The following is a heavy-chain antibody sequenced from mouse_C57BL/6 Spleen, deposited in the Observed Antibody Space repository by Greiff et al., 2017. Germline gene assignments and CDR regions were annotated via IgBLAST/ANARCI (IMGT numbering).Heavy chain of an antibody. Sequence: QVQLKQPGTELVKPGASVKLSCKASGYTFTSYWMHWVKQRPGQGLEWIGNINPSNGGTNYNEKFKSQDTLTVDKSSSTAYMQLSRLTSEDSAVYYCARGGAIRDYYARDDWGQGTSVTVSS. V-gene: IGHV1-53*01. J-gene: IGHJ4*01. CDR2: INPSNGGT. D-gene: IGHD3-1*01. CDR3: ARGGAIRDYYARDD. CDR1: GYTFTSYW.